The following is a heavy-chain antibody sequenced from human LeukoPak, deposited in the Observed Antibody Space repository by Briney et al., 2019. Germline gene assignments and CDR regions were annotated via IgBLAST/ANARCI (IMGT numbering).Heavy chain of an antibody. D-gene: IGHD6-19*01. J-gene: IGHJ3*02. V-gene: IGHV3-7*01. CDR2: IKQDGSEK. Sequence: GGSLRLSCAASGFTFSSYWMSWVRQAPGKGLEWVANIKQDGSEKYYVDSVKGRFTISRDNAKNSLYLQMNSLRAEDTAVYYCATSQRTSGRCGNAFDIWGQGTMVTVSS. CDR1: GFTFSSYW. CDR3: ATSQRTSGRCGNAFDI.